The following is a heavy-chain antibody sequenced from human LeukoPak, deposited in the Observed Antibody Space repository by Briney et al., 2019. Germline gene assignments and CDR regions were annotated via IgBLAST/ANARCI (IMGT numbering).Heavy chain of an antibody. D-gene: IGHD6-19*01. CDR1: GGSFSGYY. Sequence: SETLSLTCAVYGGSFSGYYWSWIRQPPGKGLEWIGEINHSGSTNYNPSLKSRVTISVDTSKNQFSLKLSSVTAADTAVYYCARDTTVASGMQYWGQGTLVTVSS. J-gene: IGHJ4*02. V-gene: IGHV4-34*01. CDR3: ARDTTVASGMQY. CDR2: INHSGST.